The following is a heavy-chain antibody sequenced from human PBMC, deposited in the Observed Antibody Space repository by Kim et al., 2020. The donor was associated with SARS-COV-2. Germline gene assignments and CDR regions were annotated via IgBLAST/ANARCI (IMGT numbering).Heavy chain of an antibody. J-gene: IGHJ4*02. Sequence: STYYNPSLKSRVTISVDTSKNQFSLKLSSVTAADPAVYYCARAGRVTVDYWGQGTLVTVSS. D-gene: IGHD5-18*01. CDR2: ST. CDR3: ARAGRVTVDY. V-gene: IGHV4-31*02.